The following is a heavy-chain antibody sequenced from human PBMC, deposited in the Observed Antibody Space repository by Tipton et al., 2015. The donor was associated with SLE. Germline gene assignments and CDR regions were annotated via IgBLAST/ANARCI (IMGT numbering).Heavy chain of an antibody. CDR3: ARVLGVVKSYYMDV. Sequence: GSLRLSCSVSGGSISHFYWSWIRQPAGKGLEWIGRIYTSGSTNYNPSLKSRVTISVDTSKNQFSLKLSSVTAADTAVYYCARVLGVVKSYYMDVWGKGTTVTVSS. CDR1: GGSISHFY. J-gene: IGHJ6*03. CDR2: IYTSGST. V-gene: IGHV4-4*07. D-gene: IGHD3-3*01.